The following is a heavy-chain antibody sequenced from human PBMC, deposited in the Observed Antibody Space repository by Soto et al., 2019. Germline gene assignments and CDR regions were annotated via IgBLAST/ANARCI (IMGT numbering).Heavy chain of an antibody. CDR1: GGSFSGYY. Sequence: QVQLQQWGAGLLKPSETLSLTCAVYGGSFSGYYWSWIRQPPGKGLEWIGEINHSGSTNYNPSLKSRVTISVDTSKNQFSLKLSSVTAADTAVYYRARDSGYCSSTSCYQLDYWGQGTLVTVSS. D-gene: IGHD2-2*01. CDR2: INHSGST. V-gene: IGHV4-34*01. J-gene: IGHJ4*02. CDR3: ARDSGYCSSTSCYQLDY.